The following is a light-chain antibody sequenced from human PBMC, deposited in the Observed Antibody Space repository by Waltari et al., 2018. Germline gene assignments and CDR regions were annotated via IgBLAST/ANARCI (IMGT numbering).Light chain of an antibody. Sequence: QLMLTQSPSASASLGPSVRLTCTLSSAHSTYPIASHQQQPEKGPRYLLKVNRDGSHIKGDGIPDRFSGSSSGAERYLTISSLQSEDEADYYCQTGGFGIWVFGGGTKLTVL. J-gene: IGLJ3*02. V-gene: IGLV4-69*01. CDR1: SAHSTYP. CDR2: VNRDGSH. CDR3: QTGGFGIWV.